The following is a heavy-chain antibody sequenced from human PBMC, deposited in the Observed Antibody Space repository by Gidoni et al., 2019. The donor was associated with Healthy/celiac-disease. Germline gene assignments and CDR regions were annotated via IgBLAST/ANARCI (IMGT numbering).Heavy chain of an antibody. CDR1: GGSFSGYY. CDR2: INHSGSP. CDR3: ARGLVHSGSYPLDY. D-gene: IGHD1-26*01. J-gene: IGHJ4*02. Sequence: QVQLQQWGAGLLKPSETLSRTCAVWGGSFSGYYWSWIRQPPGKGLEWIWEINHSGSPIYNPSLQSRVTLSVATSKNQFSLKLCSVTAADTAVYYCARGLVHSGSYPLDYWGQGTLVTVSS. V-gene: IGHV4-34*01.